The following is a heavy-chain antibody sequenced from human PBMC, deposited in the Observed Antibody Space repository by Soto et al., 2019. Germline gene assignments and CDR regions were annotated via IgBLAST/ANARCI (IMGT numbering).Heavy chain of an antibody. CDR1: GGSFSGYY. V-gene: IGHV4-34*01. D-gene: IGHD3-3*01. J-gene: IGHJ5*02. CDR2: INHSGST. Sequence: PSETLSLTCAVYGGSFSGYYWSWIRQPPGKGLEWIGEINHSGSTNYNPSLKSRVTISVDTSKNQFSLKLSSVTAADTAVYYCARVGIFGVVIRNNWFDPWGQGTLVTVSS. CDR3: ARVGIFGVVIRNNWFDP.